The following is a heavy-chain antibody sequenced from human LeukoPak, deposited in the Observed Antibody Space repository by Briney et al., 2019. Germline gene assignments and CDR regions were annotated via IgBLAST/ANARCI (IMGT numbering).Heavy chain of an antibody. CDR3: VYYDSSGYYYGRLRY. J-gene: IGHJ4*02. Sequence: GGSLRLSCAGSAFTFSNHAMSWVRQTPGKGLEWVSGISAGGGSTLHADSVKGRFTISRDNSKNTLYLHMDSLRVEDTAVYFCVYYDSSGYYYGRLRYWGQGTPVTVSP. CDR1: AFTFSNHA. D-gene: IGHD3-22*01. CDR2: ISAGGGST. V-gene: IGHV3-23*01.